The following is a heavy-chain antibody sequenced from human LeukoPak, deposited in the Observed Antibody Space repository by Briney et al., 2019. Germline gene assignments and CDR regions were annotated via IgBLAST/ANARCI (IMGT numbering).Heavy chain of an antibody. V-gene: IGHV4-34*01. D-gene: IGHD2-15*01. CDR3: ARVWGYCSGGSCYRGYYFDY. CDR2: INHSGST. Sequence: SETLSLTCAVYGGSFSGYYWSWIRQPPGKGLEWIGEINHSGSTNYNPSLKSRVTISVDTSKNQFSLKLSSATAADTAVYYCARVWGYCSGGSCYRGYYFDYWGQGTLVTVSS. J-gene: IGHJ4*02. CDR1: GGSFSGYY.